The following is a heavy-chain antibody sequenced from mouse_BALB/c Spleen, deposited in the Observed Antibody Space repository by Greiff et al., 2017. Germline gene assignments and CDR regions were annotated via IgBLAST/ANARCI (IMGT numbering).Heavy chain of an antibody. Sequence: EVKLMESGGGLVKPGGSLKLSCAASGFTFSSYAMSWVRQTPEKRLEWVATISSGGSYTYYPDSVKGRFTISRDNAKNTLYLQMSSLRSEDTAMYYCAREEGSFAYWGQGTLVTVSA. J-gene: IGHJ3*01. CDR2: ISSGGSYT. V-gene: IGHV5-9-3*01. CDR3: AREEGSFAY. CDR1: GFTFSSYA.